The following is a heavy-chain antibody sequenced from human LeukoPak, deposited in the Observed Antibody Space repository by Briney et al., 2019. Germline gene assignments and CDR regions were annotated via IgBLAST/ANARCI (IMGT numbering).Heavy chain of an antibody. V-gene: IGHV4-30-4*08. J-gene: IGHJ6*03. CDR1: GGSISSGDYY. CDR3: ARAIYCSGGSCYLGKYYYYYMDV. CDR2: IYYGGST. D-gene: IGHD2-15*01. Sequence: SETLSLTCTVSGGSISSGDYYWSWIRQPPGKGLEWIGYIYYGGSTYYNPSLKSRVTISVDTSKNQFSLKLSSVTAADTAVYYCARAIYCSGGSCYLGKYYYYYMDVWGKGTTVTVSS.